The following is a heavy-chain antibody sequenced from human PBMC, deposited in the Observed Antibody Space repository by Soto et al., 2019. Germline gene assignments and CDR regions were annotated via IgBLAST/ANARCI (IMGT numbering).Heavy chain of an antibody. D-gene: IGHD3-16*02. CDR1: GYTFTSYA. V-gene: IGHV1-3*01. CDR3: ARAMITFGGVIVSFDY. Sequence: ASVKVSCKASGYTFTSYAMHWVRQAPGQRLEWMGWINAGNGNTKYSQKFQGRVTITRDTSASTAYMELSSLRSEDTAVYYCARAMITFGGVIVSFDYWGQGTLVTVSS. CDR2: INAGNGNT. J-gene: IGHJ4*02.